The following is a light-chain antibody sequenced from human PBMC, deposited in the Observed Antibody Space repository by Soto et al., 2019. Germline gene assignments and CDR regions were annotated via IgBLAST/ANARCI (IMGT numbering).Light chain of an antibody. CDR3: QSYDSSLVNSV. CDR2: GNS. Sequence: QSVLTQPPSVSGAPGQRVTISCTGSSSNIGAHYDVHWYQQLPGTAPKLLVYGNSNRPSGVPDRVSGSKSGTSASLAITGLQAEDEADYYCQSYDSSLVNSVFGGGTKLNVL. V-gene: IGLV1-40*01. J-gene: IGLJ3*02. CDR1: SSNIGAHYD.